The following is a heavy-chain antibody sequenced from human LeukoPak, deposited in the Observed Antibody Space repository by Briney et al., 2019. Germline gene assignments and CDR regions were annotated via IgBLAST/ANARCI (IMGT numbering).Heavy chain of an antibody. CDR3: ARGSAGDGQHNWFDP. V-gene: IGHV4-59*02. Sequence: SETLSLTCSVSGGSVSSYYWSWIRQPPGKGLEWIGFIHYSGSTKNNDSLKTRVTISIDTSKNHISLRLRSVTAADTAVYFCARGSAGDGQHNWFDPWGQGTLVTVSS. CDR1: GGSVSSYY. J-gene: IGHJ5*02. CDR2: IHYSGST. D-gene: IGHD3-3*01.